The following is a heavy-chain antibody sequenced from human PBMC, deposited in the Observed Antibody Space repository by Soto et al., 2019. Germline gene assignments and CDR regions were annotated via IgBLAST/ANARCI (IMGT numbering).Heavy chain of an antibody. CDR3: SSAAAYDYAWFDP. D-gene: IGHD4-17*01. CDR1: GGSISSGGYS. V-gene: IGHV4-30-2*01. CDR2: TYHIGST. J-gene: IGHJ5*02. Sequence: PSDTLSLTCAVSGGSISSGGYSWSWIRQPPGKGLQWIGYTYHIGSTYYNPSLKSRVTISVDRSKIQLSLKLSSVTAAETGVYYCSSAAAYDYAWFDPWGQGTRGSAPQ.